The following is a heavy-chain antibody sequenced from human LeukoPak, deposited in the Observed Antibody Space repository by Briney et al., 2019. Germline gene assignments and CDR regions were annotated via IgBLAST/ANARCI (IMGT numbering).Heavy chain of an antibody. J-gene: IGHJ3*02. CDR3: ARGNTPTYYYDSSGYYYAFDI. CDR1: GGTFSSYA. D-gene: IGHD3-22*01. Sequence: SVKVSCKASGGTFSSYAISWVRQAPGQGLEWMGGIIPIFGTANYAQKFQSRVTITADESTSTAYMELSSLRSEDTAVYYCARGNTPTYYYDSSGYYYAFDIWGQGTMVTVSS. V-gene: IGHV1-69*13. CDR2: IIPIFGTA.